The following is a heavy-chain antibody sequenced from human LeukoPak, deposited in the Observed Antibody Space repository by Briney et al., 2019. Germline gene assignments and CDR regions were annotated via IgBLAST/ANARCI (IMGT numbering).Heavy chain of an antibody. CDR1: GFTFSSYW. CDR3: AKATYGYSSPFDY. CDR2: INSDGSST. D-gene: IGHD5-18*01. J-gene: IGHJ4*02. V-gene: IGHV3-74*01. Sequence: GGSLRLSCAVSGFTFSSYWMHWVRQAPGKGLVWVSRINSDGSSTSYADSVKGRFTISRDNAKNTLYLQMNSLRAEDTAVYYCAKATYGYSSPFDYWGQGTLVTVSS.